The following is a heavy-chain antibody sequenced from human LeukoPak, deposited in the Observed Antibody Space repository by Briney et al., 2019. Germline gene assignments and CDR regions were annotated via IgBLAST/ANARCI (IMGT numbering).Heavy chain of an antibody. Sequence: GESLKISCKGHGYTFTGYWVGWVRQMPGKGLEWMGIIYPGDSETRYSPSFQGQVTFSADKSISSAYLQWRSLKASDTAMYYCATRRVGATVASYYFDYWGQGTLVTVAS. CDR3: ATRRVGATVASYYFDY. D-gene: IGHD4-17*01. J-gene: IGHJ4*02. CDR2: IYPGDSET. V-gene: IGHV5-51*01. CDR1: GYTFTGYW.